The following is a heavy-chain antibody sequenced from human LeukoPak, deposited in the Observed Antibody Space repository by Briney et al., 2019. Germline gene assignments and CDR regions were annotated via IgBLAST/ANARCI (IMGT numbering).Heavy chain of an antibody. J-gene: IGHJ4*02. D-gene: IGHD3-10*01. V-gene: IGHV3-66*01. CDR3: AREWYYYGSGSQYFDY. CDR2: IYSGGST. CDR1: GFTVSSNY. Sequence: QPGGSLRLSCAASGFTVSSNYMSWVRQAPGKGLEWVSVIYSGGSTYYADSVKGRFTISRDNSKNTLYLQMNSLGAEDTAVYYCAREWYYYGSGSQYFDYWGQGTLVTVSS.